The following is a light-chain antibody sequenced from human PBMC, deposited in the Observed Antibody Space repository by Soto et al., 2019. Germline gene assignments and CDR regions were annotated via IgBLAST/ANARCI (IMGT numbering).Light chain of an antibody. CDR1: QSISTW. CDR3: QQYNAYPWT. V-gene: IGKV1-5*03. J-gene: IGKJ1*01. Sequence: DIQMTQSPSTLSASLGDRVTITCRASQSISTWLAWYQQKPGKAPKLLIYKASSLQSDVPSGFSGSGSGTEFTLTISSLQPDDDATYYCQQYNAYPWTFGQGTKVEIK. CDR2: KAS.